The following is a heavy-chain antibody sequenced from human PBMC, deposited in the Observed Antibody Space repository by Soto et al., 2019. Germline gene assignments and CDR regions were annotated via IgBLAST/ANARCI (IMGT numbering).Heavy chain of an antibody. CDR1: GYTFTNYD. Sequence: ASVKVSCKASGYTFTNYDMHWVRQAPGQRLEWMGCINGGNGNPKYSQKFQDRVTITRDTSASTAYMELSSLRSEDTAVYFRARDRLSTLDYWGQGTLVTVSS. V-gene: IGHV1-3*01. CDR2: INGGNGNP. CDR3: ARDRLSTLDY. J-gene: IGHJ4*02.